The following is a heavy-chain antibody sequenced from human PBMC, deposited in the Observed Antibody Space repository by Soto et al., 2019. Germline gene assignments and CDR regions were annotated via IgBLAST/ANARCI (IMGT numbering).Heavy chain of an antibody. J-gene: IGHJ5*02. V-gene: IGHV4-30-2*01. D-gene: IGHD2-15*01. CDR3: ARRGVYCSGGSCYNWFDP. Sequence: SETLSLTCAVSGGSISSGGYSWSWIRQPPGKGLEWIGYIYHSGSTYYNPSLKSRVTISVDTSKNQFSLKLSSVTAADTAVYYCARRGVYCSGGSCYNWFDPWGQGTLVTVSS. CDR1: GGSISSGGYS. CDR2: IYHSGST.